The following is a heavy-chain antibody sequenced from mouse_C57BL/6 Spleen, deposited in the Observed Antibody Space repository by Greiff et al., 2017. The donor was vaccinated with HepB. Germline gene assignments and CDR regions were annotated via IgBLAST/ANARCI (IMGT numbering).Heavy chain of an antibody. D-gene: IGHD1-1*01. CDR3: ARDSYYYGSSQFAY. CDR2: ISSGSSTI. CDR1: GFTFSDYG. Sequence: EVQLVESGGGLVKPGGSLKLSCAASGFTFSDYGMHWVRQAPEKGLEWVAYISSGSSTIYYADTVKGRFTISRDTAKNTLFLQMTSLRSEDTAMYYCARDSYYYGSSQFAYWGQGTLVTVSA. J-gene: IGHJ3*01. V-gene: IGHV5-17*01.